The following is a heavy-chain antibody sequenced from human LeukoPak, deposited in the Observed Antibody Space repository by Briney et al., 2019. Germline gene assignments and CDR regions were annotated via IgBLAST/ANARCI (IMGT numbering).Heavy chain of an antibody. D-gene: IGHD1-26*01. CDR2: MNPNSGNT. J-gene: IGHJ3*02. V-gene: IGHV1-8*03. CDR3: AGFMRGSDAFDI. CDR1: GYTFTSYD. Sequence: ASVKVSCKPSGYTFTSYDINWVRQATGQGLEWMGWMNPNSGNTGYAQKFQGRVTITRNTSISTAYMELSSLRSEDTAVYYCAGFMRGSDAFDIWGQGTMVTVST.